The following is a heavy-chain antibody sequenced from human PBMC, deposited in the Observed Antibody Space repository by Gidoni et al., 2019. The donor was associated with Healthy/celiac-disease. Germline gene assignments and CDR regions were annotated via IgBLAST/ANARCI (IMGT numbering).Heavy chain of an antibody. D-gene: IGHD4-17*01. J-gene: IGHJ6*02. CDR1: GFTFSSYG. V-gene: IGHV3-33*01. Sequence: QVQLVESGGGVVQPGRSLRLSCAASGFTFSSYGMHWVRQAPGKGLEWVAVIWYDGSNKYYADSVKGRFTISRDNSKNTLYLQMNSLRAEDTAVYYCARDIRVHDYGDSLFHYGMDVWGQGTTVTVSS. CDR3: ARDIRVHDYGDSLFHYGMDV. CDR2: IWYDGSNK.